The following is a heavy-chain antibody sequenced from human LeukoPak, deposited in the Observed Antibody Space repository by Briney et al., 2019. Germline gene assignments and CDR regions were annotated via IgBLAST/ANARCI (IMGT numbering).Heavy chain of an antibody. CDR2: ISAYNGNT. J-gene: IGHJ4*02. Sequence: GASVKVSCKASGYTFTSHGISWVRQAPGQGLEWMGWISAYNGNTNYAQKLQGRVTMTTDTSTSTAYMELRSLRSDDTAVCYCARYSSGWYHFDSWGQGTLVTVSS. CDR1: GYTFTSHG. D-gene: IGHD6-19*01. CDR3: ARYSSGWYHFDS. V-gene: IGHV1-18*01.